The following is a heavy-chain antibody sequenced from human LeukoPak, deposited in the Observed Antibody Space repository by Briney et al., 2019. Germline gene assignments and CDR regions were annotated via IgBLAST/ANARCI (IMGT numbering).Heavy chain of an antibody. Sequence: PSETLSLTCAVYGGSFSGYYWSWIRQPPGKGLEWSGSIYYSGSTYYNPSLKSRVTISVDTSKNQFSLKLSSVTAADTAVYYCARGVARSSKFHFSYYFDYWGQGTLVTVSS. CDR1: GGSFSGYY. D-gene: IGHD6-6*01. J-gene: IGHJ4*02. V-gene: IGHV4-34*01. CDR2: IYYSGST. CDR3: ARGVARSSKFHFSYYFDY.